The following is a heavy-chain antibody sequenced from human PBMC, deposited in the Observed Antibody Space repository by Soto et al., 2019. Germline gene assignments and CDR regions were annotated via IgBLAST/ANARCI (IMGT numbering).Heavy chain of an antibody. CDR2: ISAYNGNT. CDR3: ASHYDSSGLRGKYGMDV. D-gene: IGHD3-22*01. V-gene: IGHV1-18*01. J-gene: IGHJ6*02. Sequence: QVQLVQSGAEVKKPGASVKVSCEASGYTFTNYGISWVRQAPGQGLEWMGWISAYNGNTNYAQKLQGRVTMTTDTSTSTAYMELRSLRSDDTAMYYCASHYDSSGLRGKYGMDVWGQGTTVTVSS. CDR1: GYTFTNYG.